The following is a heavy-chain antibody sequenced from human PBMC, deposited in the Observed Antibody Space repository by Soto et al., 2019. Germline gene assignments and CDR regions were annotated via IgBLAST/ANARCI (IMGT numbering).Heavy chain of an antibody. Sequence: EVQLEESGGGLAQPGGSLTLSCAASGFTFSSYEMKWVRQAPGKGLEWISYINTRGSTLYYADSVMGRFTISRDNAKNSLFLQMNSLRADDTAVYYCARVTPYGAADSWGQGTLVTVSS. V-gene: IGHV3-48*03. CDR2: INTRGSTL. J-gene: IGHJ4*02. CDR1: GFTFSSYE. CDR3: ARVTPYGAADS. D-gene: IGHD4-17*01.